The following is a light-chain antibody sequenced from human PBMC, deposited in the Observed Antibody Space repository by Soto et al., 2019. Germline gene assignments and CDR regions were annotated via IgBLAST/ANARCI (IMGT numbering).Light chain of an antibody. CDR1: RSNIGTYT. V-gene: IGLV1-44*01. Sequence: QSVLTQSPSASGTTGRRVTISCSGCRSNIGTYTVNWYQQLPGTAPTLLIYLNTQRPSGVPNRFSGSKSGTSASLAISGLQSEDEAEYYCAAWDGSLSAVLFGGGTKVTVL. J-gene: IGLJ2*01. CDR2: LNT. CDR3: AAWDGSLSAVL.